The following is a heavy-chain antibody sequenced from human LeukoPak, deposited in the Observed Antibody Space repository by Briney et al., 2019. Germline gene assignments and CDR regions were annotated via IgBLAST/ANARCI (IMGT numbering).Heavy chain of an antibody. J-gene: IGHJ4*02. Sequence: ASVKVSCKASGYTFTDYYIHWVRQAPGQGLEWMGWMNPDSGGTNYAQKFKGRVTMTRDTSINTAYMDLRRLTSDDTAIYYCATLQMATIDRHFDYWGQGTLVTVSS. CDR2: MNPDSGGT. D-gene: IGHD5-24*01. CDR1: GYTFTDYY. V-gene: IGHV1-2*02. CDR3: ATLQMATIDRHFDY.